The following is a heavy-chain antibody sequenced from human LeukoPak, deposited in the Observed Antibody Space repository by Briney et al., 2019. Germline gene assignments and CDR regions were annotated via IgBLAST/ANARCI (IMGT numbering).Heavy chain of an antibody. CDR2: IRYDGSNK. V-gene: IGHV3-30*02. CDR1: GFTFSSYG. Sequence: GGSLRLSCAASGFTFSSYGMHWVRQAPGKGLEWVAFIRYDGSNKYYADSVKGRFTISRDNSKNTLYLQMHSLRADDTAVYYCTRGGTASFDPWGQGTLVTVSS. D-gene: IGHD1-1*01. CDR3: TRGGTASFDP. J-gene: IGHJ5*02.